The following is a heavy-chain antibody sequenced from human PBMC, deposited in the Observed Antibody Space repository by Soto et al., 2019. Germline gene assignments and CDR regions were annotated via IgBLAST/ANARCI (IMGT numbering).Heavy chain of an antibody. CDR2: ISAYNGNT. CDR3: ARGGPRSYYFDY. Sequence: GASVKVSCKASGYTFTSYGISWVRQAPGQGLEWMGWISAYNGNTNYAQKLQGRVTISRHTSKNTLYLQMNSLRPEDTAVYYCARGGPRSYYFDYWGQGTLVTVSS. V-gene: IGHV1-18*01. J-gene: IGHJ4*02. D-gene: IGHD3-16*01. CDR1: GYTFTSYG.